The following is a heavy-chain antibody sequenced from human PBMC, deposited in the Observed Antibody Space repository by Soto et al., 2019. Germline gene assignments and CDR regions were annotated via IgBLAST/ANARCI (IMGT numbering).Heavy chain of an antibody. Sequence: ASVKVSCKASGYTFTSYDINWVRQATGRGLEWMGWMNPNSGNTGYAQKFQGRVTMTRNTSISTAYMELSSLRSEDTAVYYCARGQVEMATIPFDYWGQGTLVTVSS. CDR3: ARGQVEMATIPFDY. J-gene: IGHJ4*02. CDR2: MNPNSGNT. D-gene: IGHD5-12*01. V-gene: IGHV1-8*01. CDR1: GYTFTSYD.